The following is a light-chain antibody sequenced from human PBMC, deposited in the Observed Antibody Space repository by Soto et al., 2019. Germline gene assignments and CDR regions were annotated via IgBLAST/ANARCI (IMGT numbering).Light chain of an antibody. J-gene: IGKJ1*01. CDR3: LQDRSYPRT. CDR2: AAS. V-gene: IGKV1-6*01. Sequence: AIQMTQSPSSLSASVGDRVTITCRASEGIGNDLGWYQQKPGKAPKLLIYAASSLQSGVPSRFSGSGSGTEFTLTIRRLQPEDFAIYYCLQDRSYPRTFGQGTKVEIK. CDR1: EGIGND.